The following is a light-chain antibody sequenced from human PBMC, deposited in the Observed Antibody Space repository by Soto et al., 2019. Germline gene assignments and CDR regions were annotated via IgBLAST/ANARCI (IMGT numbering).Light chain of an antibody. CDR3: QQYAGSPRT. J-gene: IGKJ1*01. CDR2: SAS. V-gene: IGKV3-20*01. Sequence: EIVMTQSPVTLSASPGERATLSCRASQSVSSSYLAWYQQKPGQAPRLLIYSASRRATGIPDRFTGSGSGTDFTLTINRVEPEDFAVYFCQQYAGSPRTFGQGTKVDIK. CDR1: QSVSSSY.